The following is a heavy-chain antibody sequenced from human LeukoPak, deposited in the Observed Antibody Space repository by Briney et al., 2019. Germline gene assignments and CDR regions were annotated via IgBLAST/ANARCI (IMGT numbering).Heavy chain of an antibody. CDR2: ISWNSGSI. V-gene: IGHV3-9*03. D-gene: IGHD3-9*01. Sequence: GGSLRLSCAASGFTFDDYAMHWVRQAPGKGLEWVSGISWNSGSIGYADSVKGRFTISRDNAKNSLYLQMNSLRAEDMALYYCAKEKGAATYDILTGYVYYYYYMDVWGKGTTVTVSS. CDR3: AKEKGAATYDILTGYVYYYYYMDV. J-gene: IGHJ6*03. CDR1: GFTFDDYA.